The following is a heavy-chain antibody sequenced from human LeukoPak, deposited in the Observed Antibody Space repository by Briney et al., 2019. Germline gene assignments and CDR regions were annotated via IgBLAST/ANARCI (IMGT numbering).Heavy chain of an antibody. CDR2: IHYSGST. CDR1: GGSISSSRYR. Sequence: SDTLSLTCTVSGGSISSSRYRWGWIRQPPGKGLEWIGNIHYSGSTYYNPSLKSRVTISVDTSKNQFSLKVSSVTAADTAVYYCARRIYCSTTSCYNYFDYWGQGTLVTVSS. J-gene: IGHJ4*02. CDR3: ARRIYCSTTSCYNYFDY. D-gene: IGHD2-2*01. V-gene: IGHV4-39*01.